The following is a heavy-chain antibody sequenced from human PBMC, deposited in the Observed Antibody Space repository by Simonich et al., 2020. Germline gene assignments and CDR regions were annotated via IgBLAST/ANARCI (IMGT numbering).Heavy chain of an antibody. CDR2: ISSSSSYI. J-gene: IGHJ4*02. Sequence: GGGLVKPGGSLRLSCAASGFTFSSYSMNWVRQAPGKGLEWGSSISSSSSYIYYADSVKGRFTISRDNAKNSLYLQMNSLRVEDTAVYYCARDTSYYGSGSYYFDYWGQGTLVTVSS. V-gene: IGHV3-21*01. D-gene: IGHD3-10*01. CDR1: GFTFSSYS. CDR3: ARDTSYYGSGSYYFDY.